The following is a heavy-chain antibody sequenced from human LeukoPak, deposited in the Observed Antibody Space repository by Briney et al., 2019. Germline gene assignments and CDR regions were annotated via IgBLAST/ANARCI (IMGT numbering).Heavy chain of an antibody. CDR1: GFTFSGSA. J-gene: IGHJ4*02. CDR3: TSSSDKLGYCSSTSCS. Sequence: GGSLKLSCAASGFTFSGSAMHWVRQASGKGLEWVGRIRSKANSYATAYAASVKGRFTISRDDSKNTAYLQMNSLKTEDTAVYYCTSSSDKLGYCSSTSCSWGQGTLVTVSS. D-gene: IGHD2-2*01. CDR2: IRSKANSYAT. V-gene: IGHV3-73*01.